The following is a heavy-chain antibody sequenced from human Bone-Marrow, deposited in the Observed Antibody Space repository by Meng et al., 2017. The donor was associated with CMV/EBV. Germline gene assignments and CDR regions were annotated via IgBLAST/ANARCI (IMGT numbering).Heavy chain of an antibody. D-gene: IGHD2-15*01. CDR1: GYTFTSYD. CDR2: MNPNSGNT. V-gene: IGHV1-8*01. Sequence: ASVKVSCKASGYTFTSYDINWVRQATGQGLEWMGWMNPNSGNTGYAQKFQGRVTMTRNTSISTAYMELSSLRSEDTAVYYCARDGGLTQYYYYGMDVWGQGTTVTVSS. J-gene: IGHJ6*02. CDR3: ARDGGLTQYYYYGMDV.